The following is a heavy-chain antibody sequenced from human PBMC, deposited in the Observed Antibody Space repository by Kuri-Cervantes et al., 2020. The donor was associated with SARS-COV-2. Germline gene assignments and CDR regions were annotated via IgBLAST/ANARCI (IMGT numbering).Heavy chain of an antibody. D-gene: IGHD6-6*01. CDR1: GGSISSYY. J-gene: IGHJ6*02. CDR3: RGYSTSSYYYYGMDV. Sequence: GSLRLSCTVSGGSISSYYWSWIRQPPGRGLEWIGYIYYSGSTNYNPSLKSRVTISVDTSKNQFSLKLSSVTAADTAVYYCRGYSTSSYYYYGMDVWGHGTTVTVSS. V-gene: IGHV4-59*12. CDR2: IYYSGST.